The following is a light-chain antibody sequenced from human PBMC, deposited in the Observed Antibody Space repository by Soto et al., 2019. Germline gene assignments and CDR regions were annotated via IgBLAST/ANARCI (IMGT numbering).Light chain of an antibody. Sequence: QSVLTQPASVSGFPGQSITISCTGTSSDIGGYYYVSWYQHHPGKAPKLLIYQVTNRPSRVSNRFSGSKSGNTASLTISGLQADDEADYYCTSYSSSDIFYVFGTGTKVTVL. CDR1: SSDIGGYYY. CDR3: TSYSSSDIFYV. J-gene: IGLJ1*01. CDR2: QVT. V-gene: IGLV2-14*01.